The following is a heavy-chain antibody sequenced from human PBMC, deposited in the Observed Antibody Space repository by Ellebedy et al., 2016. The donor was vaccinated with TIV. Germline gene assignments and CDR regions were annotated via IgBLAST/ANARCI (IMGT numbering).Heavy chain of an antibody. V-gene: IGHV3-30*04. J-gene: IGHJ4*02. CDR2: ISSDGSNK. D-gene: IGHD3-10*01. CDR3: ARVRGYYGSGSYHPLDY. Sequence: GESLKISXAASGFTFSRYAIHWVRQAPGKGLYWVAVISSDGSNKYFADSVKGRFTISRDNSKNTLYLQMSSLRPEDTAVYYCARVRGYYGSGSYHPLDYWGQGTLVTVSS. CDR1: GFTFSRYA.